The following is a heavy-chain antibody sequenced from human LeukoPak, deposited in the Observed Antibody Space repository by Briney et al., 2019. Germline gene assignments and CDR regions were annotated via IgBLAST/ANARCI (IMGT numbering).Heavy chain of an antibody. CDR1: GFTFSDYW. D-gene: IGHD1-7*01. CDR2: IMQGDSEK. CDR3: ATDRKLGTWDPRFNC. Sequence: GGSLRLSCSASGFTFSDYWMMWVRQAPGKGLEWVGNIMQGDSEKNYVDSVKGRFTISRDNAKFSLYLQMNRLRDEHTAIYYGATDRKLGTWDPRFNCWGQGTLV. V-gene: IGHV3-7*01. J-gene: IGHJ4*02.